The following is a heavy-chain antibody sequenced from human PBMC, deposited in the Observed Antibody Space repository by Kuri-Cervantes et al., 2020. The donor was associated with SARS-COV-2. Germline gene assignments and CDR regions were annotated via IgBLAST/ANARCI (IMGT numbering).Heavy chain of an antibody. CDR3: ARNHSMDV. J-gene: IGHJ6*03. V-gene: IGHV3-33*08. CDR1: GFTFSDYD. Sequence: GGSLRLSCASSGFTFSDYDMHWVHQAPGKGLEWVAVIWYDGRNTYYTGSVKGRFTISRDNSKNMLYLEVNNLRAEDTAVYYCARNHSMDVWGTGTAVTVSS. CDR2: IWYDGRNT.